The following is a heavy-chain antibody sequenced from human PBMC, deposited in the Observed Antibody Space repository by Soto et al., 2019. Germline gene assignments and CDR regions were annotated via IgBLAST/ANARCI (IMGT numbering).Heavy chain of an antibody. J-gene: IGHJ6*03. CDR1: GGYISGHY. D-gene: IGHD3-16*01. Sequence: QVQLQESGPGLVKPSETLSISCSVSGGYISGHYWSWVRQTPGKGLERIGYMYYSGSTNYNPSLKGRVTISLDTYKSHVSLRLTSVTDADTAVYYCARGPYYDLILHYFSMHAWGKETTVTFSS. CDR2: MYYSGST. V-gene: IGHV4-59*08. CDR3: ARGPYYDLILHYFSMHA.